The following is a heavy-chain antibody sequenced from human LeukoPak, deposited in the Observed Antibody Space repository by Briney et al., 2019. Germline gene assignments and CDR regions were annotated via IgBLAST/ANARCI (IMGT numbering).Heavy chain of an antibody. CDR1: GGTFSSYA. V-gene: IGHV1-69*04. CDR3: ATAGAIVARDAFDI. CDR2: IIPILDIA. J-gene: IGHJ3*02. Sequence: SVKVSCKASGGTFSSYAISWVRQAPGQGLEWMGRIIPILDIANYAQKFQGRVTITADRSTSTAFTELSSLRSEDTAVYYCATAGAIVARDAFDIWGQGTMVTASS. D-gene: IGHD3-22*01.